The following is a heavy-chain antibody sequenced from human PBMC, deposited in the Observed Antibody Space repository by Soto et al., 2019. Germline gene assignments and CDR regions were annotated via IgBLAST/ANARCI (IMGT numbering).Heavy chain of an antibody. V-gene: IGHV3-23*01. Sequence: GGSLRLSCAASGFTFSSYAMSWVRQAPGKGLEWVSAISGSGGSTYYADSVKGRFTISRDNSKNTLYLQMNSLRAEDTAVYYCAKWGYCSSTSCLRGDYWGQGTLVTVSS. CDR2: ISGSGGST. J-gene: IGHJ4*02. CDR1: GFTFSSYA. CDR3: AKWGYCSSTSCLRGDY. D-gene: IGHD2-2*01.